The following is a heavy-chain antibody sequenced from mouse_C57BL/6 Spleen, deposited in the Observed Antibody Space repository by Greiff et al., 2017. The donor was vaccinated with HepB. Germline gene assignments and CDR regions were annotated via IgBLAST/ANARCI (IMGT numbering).Heavy chain of an antibody. CDR1: GYTFTSYW. CDR3: ARKVDYDGGDFDY. Sequence: QVQLQQPGAELVRPGSSVKLSCKASGYTFTSYWMHWVKQRPIQGLEWIGNIDPSDSETHYNQKFKDKATLTVDKSSSTAYMQLSSLTSEDSAVYYCARKVDYDGGDFDYWCQGTTLTVSS. V-gene: IGHV1-52*01. D-gene: IGHD2-4*01. CDR2: IDPSDSET. J-gene: IGHJ2*01.